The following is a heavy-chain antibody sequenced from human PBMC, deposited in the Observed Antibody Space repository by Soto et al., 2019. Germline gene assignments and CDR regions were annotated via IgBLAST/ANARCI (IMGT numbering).Heavy chain of an antibody. V-gene: IGHV3-48*03. CDR3: ARDLSSGAAATPGLDY. CDR1: GFTFSSYE. CDR2: ISSSGSTI. Sequence: LRLSCAASGFTFSSYEMNWVRQAPGKGLEWVSYISSSGSTIYYADSVKGRFTISRDNAKSSLYLQMNSLRAEDTAVYYCARDLSSGAAATPGLDYWGQGTLVTVSS. J-gene: IGHJ4*02. D-gene: IGHD6-13*01.